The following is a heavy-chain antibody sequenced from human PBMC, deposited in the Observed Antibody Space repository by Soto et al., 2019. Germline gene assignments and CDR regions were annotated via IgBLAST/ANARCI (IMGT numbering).Heavy chain of an antibody. V-gene: IGHV4-34*01. Sequence: PSETLSLTCAVYGGSFSGYYWSWIRQPPGKGLEWIGEINHSGSTNYNPSLKSRVTISVDTSKNQFSLKLSSVTAADTAVYYCARGGDTLVRGPLPYGGQGTLVPVSS. CDR1: GGSFSGYY. D-gene: IGHD3-10*01. CDR3: ARGGDTLVRGPLPY. CDR2: INHSGST. J-gene: IGHJ4*02.